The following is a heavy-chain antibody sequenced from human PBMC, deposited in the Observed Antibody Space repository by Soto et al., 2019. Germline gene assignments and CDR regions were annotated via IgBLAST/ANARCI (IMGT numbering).Heavy chain of an antibody. D-gene: IGHD6-19*01. CDR1: GCSISSGDYY. CDR2: IYYTGST. J-gene: IGHJ4*02. CDR3: ARLAISSGFDY. V-gene: IGHV4-30-4*01. Sequence: SETLSLTCTVSGCSISSGDYYWSWIRQPPGKGLEWIGYIYYTGSTYYNPSLKSRVSVSVDTSKNQFSLKLSSVTAADTAVYYCARLAISSGFDYWGQGTLVTVSS.